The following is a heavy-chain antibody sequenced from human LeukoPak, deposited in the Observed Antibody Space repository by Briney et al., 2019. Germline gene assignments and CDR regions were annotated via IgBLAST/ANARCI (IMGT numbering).Heavy chain of an antibody. CDR3: AKAKYYYDSSGSLFDY. J-gene: IGHJ4*02. CDR2: IRFDGSNK. Sequence: GGSLRLSCGASGFTFGSFGMHWVRQAPGKGLEWVAFIRFDGSNKYYADSVKGRFTISRDNAKNTLYLQMNSLRAEDTAVYYCAKAKYYYDSSGSLFDYWGQGTLVTVSS. D-gene: IGHD3-22*01. V-gene: IGHV3-30*02. CDR1: GFTFGSFG.